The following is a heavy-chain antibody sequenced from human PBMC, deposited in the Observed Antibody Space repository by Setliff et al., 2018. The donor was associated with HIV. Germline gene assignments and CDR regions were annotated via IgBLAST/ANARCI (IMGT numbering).Heavy chain of an antibody. Sequence: PSETLSLTCTVSGGSIWNYYWSWIRQPPGKGLEWIGTIYYSGSTHYNPSLKSRFTISVDTSRNQFSLKVNSVTAADTAVYYCARGARLLAGYSDRWDYYYMAVWGKGTTVTVSS. CDR3: ARGARLLAGYSDRWDYYYMAV. J-gene: IGHJ6*03. CDR2: IYYSGST. CDR1: GGSIWNYY. V-gene: IGHV4-39*07. D-gene: IGHD6-13*01.